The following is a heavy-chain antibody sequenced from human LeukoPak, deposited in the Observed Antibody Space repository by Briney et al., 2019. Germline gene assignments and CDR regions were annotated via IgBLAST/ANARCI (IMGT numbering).Heavy chain of an antibody. CDR2: IYYSGST. D-gene: IGHD4-17*01. CDR3: ARARDDYGDYGFFDY. J-gene: IGHJ4*02. Sequence: SETLSLTCTVSGGSISSYYWSWIRQPPGKGLEWIGYIYYSGSTNYNPSLKSRVTISVDTSKNQFSLKLSSVTAADTAVYYCARARDDYGDYGFFDYWGQGTLVTVSS. CDR1: GGSISSYY. V-gene: IGHV4-59*12.